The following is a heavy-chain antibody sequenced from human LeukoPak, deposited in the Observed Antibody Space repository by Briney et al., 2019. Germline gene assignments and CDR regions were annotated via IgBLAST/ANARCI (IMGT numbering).Heavy chain of an antibody. CDR1: GGSFSGYY. D-gene: IGHD1-26*01. CDR2: ISASAAMT. J-gene: IGHJ4*02. V-gene: IGHV3-23*01. CDR3: AKDRSIGTYYTFDH. Sequence: ETLSLTCAVYGGSFSGYYWTWVRQAPGKGLEWVSSISASAAMTYYADSVKGRFTVSRDNSNNRLYLQMSGLTAADTAVYYCAKDRSIGTYYTFDHWGQGTLVTVSS.